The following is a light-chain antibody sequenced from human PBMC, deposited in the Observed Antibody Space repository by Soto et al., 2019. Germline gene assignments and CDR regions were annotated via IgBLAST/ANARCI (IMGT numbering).Light chain of an antibody. V-gene: IGKV3-15*01. CDR2: GAS. CDR3: QQYIYWPWT. CDR1: QSVSST. J-gene: IGKJ1*01. Sequence: EIVMTQSPATLSVSPGERATLSCRASQSVSSTLAWYQQKPGQAPWLLIYGASTRATGIPARFSGSGSGTEFTLTISSLQSEDFAVYYCQQYIYWPWTFGQGTKVDIK.